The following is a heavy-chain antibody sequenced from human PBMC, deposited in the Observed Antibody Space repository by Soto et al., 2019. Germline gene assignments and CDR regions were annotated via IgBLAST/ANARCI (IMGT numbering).Heavy chain of an antibody. CDR2: INPSGGST. CDR3: ARGASIAARDSYGMYV. J-gene: IGHJ6*02. V-gene: IGHV1-46*01. CDR1: GYTFTSYY. Sequence: GASVKVSCKASGYTFTSYYMHWVRQAPGQGLEWMGIINPSGGSTSYAQKFQGRVTMTRDTSTSTVYMELSSLRSEDTAVYYCARGASIAARDSYGMYVWGQGTTVTVSS. D-gene: IGHD6-6*01.